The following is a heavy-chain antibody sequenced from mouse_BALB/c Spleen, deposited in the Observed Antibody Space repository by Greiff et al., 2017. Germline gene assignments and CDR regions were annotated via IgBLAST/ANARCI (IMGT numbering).Heavy chain of an antibody. CDR3: ARSGDYVFAY. Sequence: QVQLKESGAELAKPGASVKMSCKASGYTFTSYWMHWVKQRPGQGLEWIGYINPSTGYTEYNQKFKDKATLTADKSSSTAYMQLSSLTSEDSAVYYCARSGDYVFAYWGQGTLVTVSA. CDR2: INPSTGYT. J-gene: IGHJ3*01. D-gene: IGHD1-1*01. CDR1: GYTFTSYW. V-gene: IGHV1-7*01.